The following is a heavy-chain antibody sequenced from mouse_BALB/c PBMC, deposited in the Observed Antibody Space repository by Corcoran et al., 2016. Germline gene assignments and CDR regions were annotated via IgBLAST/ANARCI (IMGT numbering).Heavy chain of an antibody. D-gene: IGHD3-3*01. CDR3: ARGDSYAMDY. J-gene: IGHJ4*01. V-gene: IGHV3-6*02. Sequence: DVQLQESGPGLVKPSQSLSLTCSVTGYSITSGYYWNWIRQFPGNKLEWMGYISYDGSNNYNPSLKNRISITHDTSKNQFFLKLNSVTTEDTATYYCARGDSYAMDYWGQGTSVTVSS. CDR2: ISYDGSN. CDR1: GYSITSGYY.